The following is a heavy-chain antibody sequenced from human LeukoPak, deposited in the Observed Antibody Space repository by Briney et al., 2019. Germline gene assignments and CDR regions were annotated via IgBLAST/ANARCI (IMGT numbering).Heavy chain of an antibody. J-gene: IGHJ4*02. D-gene: IGHD2-21*02. CDR2: IQYDGSNK. CDR3: ARDYDCEDAGGFDY. Sequence: GGSLRLSCAASGFTFSTFGMHWVRQAPGKGLEWVTFIQYDGSNKYYADSVKGRLTISRDNSKNTLYLRMNSLRAEDTAVYYCARDYDCEDAGGFDYWGQGTLVTVSS. V-gene: IGHV3-30*02. CDR1: GFTFSTFG.